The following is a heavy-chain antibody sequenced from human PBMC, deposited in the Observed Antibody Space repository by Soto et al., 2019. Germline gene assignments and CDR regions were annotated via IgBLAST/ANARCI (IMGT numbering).Heavy chain of an antibody. CDR3: ATLGGNLGAFDY. D-gene: IGHD3-16*01. V-gene: IGHV3-15*01. Sequence: EVQLVESGGGLVKPGGSLRLSCAASGFTFSNAWMSWVRQAPGKGLEWVGRIKSRADGGTADHAAPVKGRFAISRDDSKNPLYLQKNSLKTEDTAVYYCATLGGNLGAFDYWGQGTLVTVSS. CDR2: IKSRADGGTA. J-gene: IGHJ4*02. CDR1: GFTFSNAW.